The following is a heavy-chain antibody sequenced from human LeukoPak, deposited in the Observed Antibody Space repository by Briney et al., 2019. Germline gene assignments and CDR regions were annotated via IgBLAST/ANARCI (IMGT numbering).Heavy chain of an antibody. J-gene: IGHJ3*02. D-gene: IGHD4-17*01. CDR2: ISSSSSYI. CDR3: ARDPDYGDTHGAFDI. CDR1: GLTVSSYN. V-gene: IGHV3-21*01. Sequence: GGSLRLSCAASGLTVSSYNMNWVRRAPGKGLEWVSSISSSSSYIYYADSVKGRFTISRDNAKNSLYLQMNSLRAEDTAVYYCARDPDYGDTHGAFDIWGQGTMVTVSS.